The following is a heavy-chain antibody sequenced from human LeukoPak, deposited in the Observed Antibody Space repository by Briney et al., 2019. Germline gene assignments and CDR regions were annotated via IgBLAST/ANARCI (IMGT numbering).Heavy chain of an antibody. V-gene: IGHV4-34*01. CDR1: GGSFSGYY. Sequence: SETLSLTCAVYGGSFSGYYWSWIRQPPGKGLEWIGEINHSGSTNYNPSLKSRVTISVDTSKNQFSLKLSSVTAADTAVYYCARNSRRGYSYGYRFDYWGQGTLVTVSS. D-gene: IGHD5-18*01. CDR2: INHSGST. CDR3: ARNSRRGYSYGYRFDY. J-gene: IGHJ4*02.